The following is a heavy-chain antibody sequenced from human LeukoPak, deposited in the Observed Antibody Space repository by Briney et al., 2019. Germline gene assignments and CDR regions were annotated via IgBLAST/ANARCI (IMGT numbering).Heavy chain of an antibody. D-gene: IGHD3-10*01. V-gene: IGHV4-34*01. CDR2: ITHRGIT. CDR1: GGSLSGYY. Sequence: PSETLSLTCAVYGGSLSGYYWTWIRQPPGKGLEWIGEITHRGITNYNPSLESRVIISLDTSKGQFSLRLTSVTAADTAVYYCARGRLRYEGRDYWGQGTLVTVSS. CDR3: ARGRLRYEGRDY. J-gene: IGHJ4*02.